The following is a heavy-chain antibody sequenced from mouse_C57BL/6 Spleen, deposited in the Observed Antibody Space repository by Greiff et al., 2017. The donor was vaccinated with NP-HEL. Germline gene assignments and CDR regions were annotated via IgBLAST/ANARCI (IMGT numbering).Heavy chain of an antibody. CDR3: AREDKMGWGHFDY. CDR1: GYTFTSYW. V-gene: IGHV1-69*01. CDR2: IDPSDSYT. J-gene: IGHJ2*01. D-gene: IGHD2-3*01. Sequence: QVQLQQSGAELVMPGASVKLSCKASGYTFTSYWMHWVKQRPGQGLEWIGEIDPSDSYTNYNQKFKGKSTLTVDKSSSTAYMQLSSLTSEDSAVYYCAREDKMGWGHFDYWGQGTTLTVSS.